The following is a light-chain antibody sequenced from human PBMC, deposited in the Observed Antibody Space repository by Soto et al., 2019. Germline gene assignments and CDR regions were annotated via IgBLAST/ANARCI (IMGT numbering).Light chain of an antibody. CDR3: QVWDSSSDHPEV. Sequence: SYELTQPPSVSVAPGQTARITWGGNNIGSKSVHWYQQKPGQAPVLVVYDDSDRPSGIPERFSGSNSGNTATLTISRVEAGDEADYYCQVWDSSSDHPEVFGTGTKVTVL. V-gene: IGLV3-21*02. J-gene: IGLJ1*01. CDR1: NIGSKS. CDR2: DDS.